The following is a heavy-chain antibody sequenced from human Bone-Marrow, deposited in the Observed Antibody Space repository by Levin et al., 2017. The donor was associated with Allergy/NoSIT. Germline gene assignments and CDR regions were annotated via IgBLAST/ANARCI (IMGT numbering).Heavy chain of an antibody. Sequence: LSLTCAASGFPFDDYAMHWVRQAPGKGLEWVSGISWNSGSIGYADSVKGRFTISRDNAKNSLYLQMNSLRAEDTALYYCAITTMVRGVAFDYWGQGTLVTVSS. J-gene: IGHJ4*02. CDR2: ISWNSGSI. CDR1: GFPFDDYA. V-gene: IGHV3-9*01. CDR3: AITTMVRGVAFDY. D-gene: IGHD3-10*01.